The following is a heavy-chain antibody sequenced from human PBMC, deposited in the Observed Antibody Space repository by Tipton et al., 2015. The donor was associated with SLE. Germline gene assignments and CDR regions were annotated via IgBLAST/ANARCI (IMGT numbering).Heavy chain of an antibody. D-gene: IGHD6-19*01. J-gene: IGHJ4*02. V-gene: IGHV1-18*01. Sequence: QLVQSGVEVKKPGASVRVSCKASGYTFTTYGISWVRQAPGQGLEWMGWISTYNGNTNYAQKLQGRVTMTSDTSTSTAYMELRSLRSDDTAIYYCARYGWYGLYYFDYWGQGTLVTVSS. CDR1: GYTFTTYG. CDR2: ISTYNGNT. CDR3: ARYGWYGLYYFDY.